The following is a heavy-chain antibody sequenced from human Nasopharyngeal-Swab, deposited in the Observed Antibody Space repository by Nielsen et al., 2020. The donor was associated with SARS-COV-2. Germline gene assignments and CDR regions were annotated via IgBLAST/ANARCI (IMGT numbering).Heavy chain of an antibody. J-gene: IGHJ4*02. CDR1: GFTFSSYS. CDR2: IISSSTTI. Sequence: GESLKISCAASGFTFSSYSMNWVRQAPGKGLEWVSYIISSSTTIKYADSVKGRFTISRDNAKNSLYLQMNSLRAEDTAVYYCVKHQGSSSDQWGQGTLVTVSS. CDR3: VKHQGSSSDQ. V-gene: IGHV3-48*01.